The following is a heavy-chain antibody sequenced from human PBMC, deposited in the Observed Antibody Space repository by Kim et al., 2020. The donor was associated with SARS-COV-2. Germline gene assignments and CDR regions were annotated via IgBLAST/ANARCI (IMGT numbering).Heavy chain of an antibody. CDR1: GYTFTSYD. D-gene: IGHD3-10*01. CDR3: ARGGVRITMVRGVSPYYYGMDV. CDR2: MNPNSGNT. V-gene: IGHV1-8*01. J-gene: IGHJ6*02. Sequence: ASVKVSCKASGYTFTSYDINWVRQATGQGLEWMGWMNPNSGNTGYAQKFQGRVTMTRNTSISTAYMELSSLRSEDTAVYYCARGGVRITMVRGVSPYYYGMDVWGQGTTVTVSS.